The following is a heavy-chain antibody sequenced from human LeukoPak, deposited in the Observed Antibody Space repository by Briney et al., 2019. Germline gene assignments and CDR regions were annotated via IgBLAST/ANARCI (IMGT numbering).Heavy chain of an antibody. D-gene: IGHD2-15*01. CDR2: IGHGGIHT. CDR1: GFTFSSYA. V-gene: IGHV3-23*01. Sequence: EGSLRLSCAASGFTFSSYAMSWVRQAPGKGLEWVSGIGHGGIHTYYADSVKGRFIISRDDSKNTLYLQMNSLRADDTAVYHCAKEKKSGGWPIDNWGQGALVTVSS. CDR3: AKEKKSGGWPIDN. J-gene: IGHJ4*02.